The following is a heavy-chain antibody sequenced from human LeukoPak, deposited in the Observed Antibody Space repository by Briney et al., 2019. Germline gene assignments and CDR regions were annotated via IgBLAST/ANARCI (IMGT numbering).Heavy chain of an antibody. J-gene: IGHJ4*02. CDR1: GFXFSSYA. D-gene: IGHD1-26*01. CDR2: ISSNGGST. CDR3: VKGHLVWELGDYFDY. Sequence: GGSLRLSCSASGFXFSSYAIHWVRQAPGKGLEYVSAISSNGGSTYYADSVKGRFTISRDNSKNTLYLQMSSLRAEDTAVYYCVKGHLVWELGDYFDYWGQGTLVTVSS. V-gene: IGHV3-64D*09.